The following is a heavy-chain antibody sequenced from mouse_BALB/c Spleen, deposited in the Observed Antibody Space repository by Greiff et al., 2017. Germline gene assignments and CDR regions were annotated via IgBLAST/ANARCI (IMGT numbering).Heavy chain of an antibody. V-gene: IGHV5-9-3*01. CDR3: ARQDGNYAMDY. J-gene: IGHJ4*01. D-gene: IGHD2-1*01. CDR2: ISSGGSYT. CDR1: GFTFSDYY. Sequence: EVQGVESGGGLVKPGGSLKLSCAASGFTFSDYYMYWVRQTPEKRLEWVATISSGGSYTYYPDSVKGRFTISRDNAKNTLYLQMSSLRSEDTAMYYCARQDGNYAMDYWGQGTSVTVSS.